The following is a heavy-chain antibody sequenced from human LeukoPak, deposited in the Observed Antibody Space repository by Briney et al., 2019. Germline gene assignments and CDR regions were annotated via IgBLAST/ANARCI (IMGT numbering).Heavy chain of an antibody. D-gene: IGHD6-25*01. V-gene: IGHV3-23*01. Sequence: SGGSLRLSCAASGFTFSSYAMSWVRQAPGKGPEWVSTISIDGGRTYYADSVKGRFTVSRDTSKNTLYLQMNSLGAEDTAVYYCARKGIGSSRYQNMDVWGKGTTVTVSS. CDR2: ISIDGGRT. J-gene: IGHJ6*03. CDR3: ARKGIGSSRYQNMDV. CDR1: GFTFSSYA.